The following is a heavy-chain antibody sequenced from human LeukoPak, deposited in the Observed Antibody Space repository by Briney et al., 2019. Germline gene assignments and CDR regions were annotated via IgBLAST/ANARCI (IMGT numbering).Heavy chain of an antibody. CDR1: GFTFSSYA. CDR3: AREGYSSGSDY. V-gene: IGHV3-30*04. J-gene: IGHJ4*02. D-gene: IGHD6-19*01. CDR2: ISYDGSNK. Sequence: GGSLRLSCAASGFTFSSYAMHWVRQAPGKGLEWVAVISYDGSNKYYADSVKGRFTISRDNSKNTLYLQMNSLRAEDTAVYYCAREGYSSGSDYWGQGTLVTVSS.